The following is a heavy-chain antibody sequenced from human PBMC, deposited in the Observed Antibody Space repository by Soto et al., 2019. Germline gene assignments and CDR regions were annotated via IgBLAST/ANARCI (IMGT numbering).Heavy chain of an antibody. CDR2: IIPIFGTA. V-gene: IGHV1-69*06. CDR1: ACTFSSYA. CDR3: ASEGRKGIAVAVVTYYYYGMDV. J-gene: IGHJ6*02. Sequence: SVKVSFKASACTFSSYAISWVRQTPGQGLELMVGIIPIFGTANYAQKVQGRATITADKTTSTAHMELSSLRSEERAVYYCASEGRKGIAVAVVTYYYYGMDVWGQGTTVTVSS. D-gene: IGHD6-19*01.